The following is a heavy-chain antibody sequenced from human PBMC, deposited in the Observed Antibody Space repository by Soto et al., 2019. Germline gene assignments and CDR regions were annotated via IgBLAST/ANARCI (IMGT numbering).Heavy chain of an antibody. V-gene: IGHV1-46*02. Sequence: VQLVQSGAEVKKPGASVKISCKASGYTFNSYYMHWVRQAPGQGLEWMGVINPSGDSAGYAQKFQGRVTMTRDTSTSTLYMDLSGLRSDDTAVYYCARDGGEVIPAAIGGGYGMDVWGQGTTVTVSS. CDR3: ARDGGEVIPAAIGGGYGMDV. CDR1: GYTFNSYY. D-gene: IGHD2-2*01. CDR2: INPSGDSA. J-gene: IGHJ6*02.